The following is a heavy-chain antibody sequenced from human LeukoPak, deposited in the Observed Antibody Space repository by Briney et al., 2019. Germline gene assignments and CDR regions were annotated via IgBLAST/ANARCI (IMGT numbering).Heavy chain of an antibody. J-gene: IGHJ6*03. CDR2: INPNSGGT. D-gene: IGHD4-11*01. CDR1: GYTFTDYF. CDR3: ARGGLPIYYYYMDV. V-gene: IGHV1-2*02. Sequence: ASVKVSCKASGYTFTDYFLNWVRQAPGQGLEWMGWINPNSGGTNYAQKFQGRVTMTRDTSISTAYMDLSRLRSDDTAVYFCARGGLPIYYYYMDVWGKGTTVTVSS.